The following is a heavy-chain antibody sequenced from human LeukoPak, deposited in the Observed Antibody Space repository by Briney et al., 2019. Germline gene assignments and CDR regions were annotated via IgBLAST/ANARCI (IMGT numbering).Heavy chain of an antibody. D-gene: IGHD3-22*01. J-gene: IGHJ4*02. CDR2: INSDGSST. CDR1: GFTFSSYW. Sequence: GGSLRLSCAASGFTFSSYWMHWVRQAPGKGLVWVSRINSDGSSTSYADSVKGRFTISRDNAKNTLYLQMNGLRAEDTAVYYCARDRTLYYYDSSGYHDYWGQGTLVTVSS. V-gene: IGHV3-74*01. CDR3: ARDRTLYYYDSSGYHDY.